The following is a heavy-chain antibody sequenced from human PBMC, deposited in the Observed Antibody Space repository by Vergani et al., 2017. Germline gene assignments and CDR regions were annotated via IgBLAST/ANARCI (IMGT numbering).Heavy chain of an antibody. J-gene: IGHJ4*02. Sequence: QLHLQESGPGLVKPSETLSLTCTVSGGSITSSSYYWGWIRQPPGKGLEWIGNISHSGGAYYNPSLKGRVTISVDTSQNQFSLELTSVTAADTAIYFCARTESCIVRYFHWDLWGQGTLVTVSS. CDR1: GGSITSSSYY. CDR2: ISHSGGA. CDR3: ARTESCIVRYFHWDL. D-gene: IGHD3-9*01. V-gene: IGHV4-39*01.